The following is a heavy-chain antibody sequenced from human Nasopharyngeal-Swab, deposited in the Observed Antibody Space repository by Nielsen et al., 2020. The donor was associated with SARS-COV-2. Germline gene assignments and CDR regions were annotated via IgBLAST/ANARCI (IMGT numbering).Heavy chain of an antibody. CDR3: ARVFLRPGSYYNGRRNAFDI. CDR1: GFTFSSYG. J-gene: IGHJ3*02. Sequence: GESLKISCAASGFTFSSYGMHWVRQAPGKGLEWVAVIWYDGSNKYYADSVKGRFTISRDNSKNTLYLQMNSLRAEETAVYYCARVFLRPGSYYNGRRNAFDIWGQGTMVTVSS. D-gene: IGHD3-10*01. V-gene: IGHV3-33*01. CDR2: IWYDGSNK.